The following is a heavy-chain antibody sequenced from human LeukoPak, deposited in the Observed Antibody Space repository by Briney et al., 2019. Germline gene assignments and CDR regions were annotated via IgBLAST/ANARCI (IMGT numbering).Heavy chain of an antibody. J-gene: IGHJ5*02. D-gene: IGHD3-22*01. CDR2: ISVFNGNT. CDR1: GYTFTSYS. Sequence: ASVKVSCKASGYTFTSYSISWVRQAPGQGLEWMGWISVFNGNTNYAQKFQGRVTMTTDTSTSTAYMELRSLTSDDTAVYYCARPRVSGYDSSGYYSWFDPWGQGTLVTVSS. V-gene: IGHV1-18*01. CDR3: ARPRVSGYDSSGYYSWFDP.